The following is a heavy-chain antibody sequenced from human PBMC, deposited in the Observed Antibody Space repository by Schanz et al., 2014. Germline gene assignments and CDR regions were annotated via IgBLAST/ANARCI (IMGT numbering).Heavy chain of an antibody. CDR2: INSVGSNT. J-gene: IGHJ3*02. CDR3: ARKMKLGVYGGKGHDSLDI. CDR1: GFTFSTFA. D-gene: IGHD4-17*01. V-gene: IGHV3-74*02. Sequence: EVQLVESGGGLVQPGGSLRLSCAASGFTFSTFAMHWVRQAPGKGLVWVARINSVGSNTDYADSVTGRFTISRDNAKNTLYLQMNTLRAEDTAVYYCARKMKLGVYGGKGHDSLDIWGQGTMVTVSS.